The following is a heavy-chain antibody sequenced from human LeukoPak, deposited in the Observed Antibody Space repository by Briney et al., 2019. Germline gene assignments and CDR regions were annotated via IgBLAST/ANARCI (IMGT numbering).Heavy chain of an antibody. D-gene: IGHD3-10*01. V-gene: IGHV1-46*01. CDR2: INPNGGST. CDR1: GYTLTRYF. Sequence: ASVKVSCKASGYTLTRYFIHWVRQAPGQGLEWMGIINPNGGSTSYPQKFQGRVTMTRDTSTNTVYMELSSLKSEDTAVYYCARDAVGGSFSFDYWGQGTLVTVSS. CDR3: ARDAVGGSFSFDY. J-gene: IGHJ4*02.